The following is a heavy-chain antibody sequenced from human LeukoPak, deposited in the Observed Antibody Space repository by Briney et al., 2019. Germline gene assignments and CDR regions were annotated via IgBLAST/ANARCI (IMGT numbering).Heavy chain of an antibody. CDR3: ARAQTMFWEFDGFDI. Sequence: GGSLRLSCAHSGFTFSSYSMNWVRRAPGKGLEWVATMTRSSAIFYADSVKGRFTISRDNARNSVYLQMNSLRDDDTAVYSCARAQTMFWEFDGFDIWGRGTKVTVSS. CDR1: GFTFSSYS. V-gene: IGHV3-69-1*01. CDR2: MTRSSAI. J-gene: IGHJ3*02. D-gene: IGHD3-10*02.